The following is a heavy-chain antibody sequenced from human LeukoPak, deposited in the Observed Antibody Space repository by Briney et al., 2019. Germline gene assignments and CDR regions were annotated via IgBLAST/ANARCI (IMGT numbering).Heavy chain of an antibody. D-gene: IGHD3-10*02. CDR1: GFRFGGYA. CDR2: IGSKALYGTS. J-gene: IGHJ4*02. V-gene: IGHV3-49*04. CDR3: VRESVRDYYFDF. Sequence: GGSLRLSCSGSGFRFGGYALSWVRQAPGKGLEWVGFIGSKALYGTSEYAASVEGRFAISRDDSNNIVYLQMNSLKTEDTAVYFCVRESVRDYYFDFWGQGTLVTVSS.